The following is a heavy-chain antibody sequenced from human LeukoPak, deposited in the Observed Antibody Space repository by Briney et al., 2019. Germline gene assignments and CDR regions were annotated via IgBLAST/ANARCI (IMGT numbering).Heavy chain of an antibody. D-gene: IGHD3-3*01. CDR2: IYPGDSDT. J-gene: IGHJ4*02. CDR1: GYSFTSYW. CDR3: ARRITIFGVVSDYFDY. V-gene: IGHV5-51*01. Sequence: GASVKVSRKGSGYSFTSYWIGWVRQMPGKGLEWMGIIYPGDSDTRYSPSFQGQVTISADKSISTAYLQWSSLKASDTAMYYCARRITIFGVVSDYFDYWGQGTLVTVSS.